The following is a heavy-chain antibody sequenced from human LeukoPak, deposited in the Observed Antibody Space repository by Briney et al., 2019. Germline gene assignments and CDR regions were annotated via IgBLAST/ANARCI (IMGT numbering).Heavy chain of an antibody. V-gene: IGHV3-43*02. J-gene: IGHJ1*01. CDR1: GFTFDDYA. CDR3: SKDRDTSGFEH. D-gene: IGHD3-22*01. Sequence: GGSLRLSCAASGFTFDDYAIHWVRQPPGKGLEWVSFITGDGGRTYYADSVKGRFAISRDNSKNSLYLQMNSLRTEDTALYYCSKDRDTSGFEHWGQGTLVTVSS. CDR2: ITGDGGRT.